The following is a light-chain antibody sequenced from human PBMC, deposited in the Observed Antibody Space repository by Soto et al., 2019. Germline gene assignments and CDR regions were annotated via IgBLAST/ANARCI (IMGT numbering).Light chain of an antibody. CDR1: QNVLYSSNNENY. J-gene: IGKJ2*01. V-gene: IGKV4-1*01. CDR2: WAS. CDR3: QQYYSTPYT. Sequence: DIVMIQSPDSLAVSLGERATINCKSSQNVLYSSNNENYLAWFQQKPGQPPKLLIYWASTRESGVPDRFSGTGSGTDFPLTTSSLQAEDVAVYYCQQYYSTPYTFGQGTKLEIK.